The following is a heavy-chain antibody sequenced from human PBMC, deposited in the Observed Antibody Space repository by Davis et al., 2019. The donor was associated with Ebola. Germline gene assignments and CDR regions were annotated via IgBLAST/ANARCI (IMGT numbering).Heavy chain of an antibody. CDR1: GGAFGTYS. CDR2: IVPAFGRG. J-gene: IGHJ5*02. Sequence: AASVKVSCKASGGAFGTYSISWLRQAPGQGLEWMGGIVPAFGRGNYAQKFQGRVTITADESTSTAYMELSSLRSEDTAVYYCAREGYVADNVWFDPWGQGTLVTVSS. D-gene: IGHD5-12*01. V-gene: IGHV1-69*13. CDR3: AREGYVADNVWFDP.